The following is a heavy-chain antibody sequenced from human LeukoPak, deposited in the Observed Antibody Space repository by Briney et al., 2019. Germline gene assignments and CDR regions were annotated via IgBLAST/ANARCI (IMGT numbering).Heavy chain of an antibody. V-gene: IGHV4-38-2*02. CDR2: IYYSGST. Sequence: SETLSLTCTVSGYSISSGYYWSWVRQPPGKGLEWIGYIYYSGSTNYNPSLKSRVTISVDTSKNQFSLKLSSVTAADAAVYYCARIVSSGWYYYYMDVWGKGTTVTVSS. J-gene: IGHJ6*03. CDR1: GYSISSGYY. CDR3: ARIVSSGWYYYYMDV. D-gene: IGHD6-19*01.